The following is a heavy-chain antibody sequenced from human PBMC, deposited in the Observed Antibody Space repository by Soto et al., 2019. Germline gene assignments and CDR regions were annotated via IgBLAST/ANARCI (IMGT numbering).Heavy chain of an antibody. Sequence: SETLSLTCAVSGGSISSSNWWSWVRQPPGKGLEWIGEIYHSGSTNYNPSLKSRVTISVDKSKNQFSLKLSSVTAADTAVYYCASLWFGELFDWFDPWGQGTLVTVSS. D-gene: IGHD3-10*01. J-gene: IGHJ5*02. CDR1: GGSISSSNW. CDR2: IYHSGST. CDR3: ASLWFGELFDWFDP. V-gene: IGHV4-4*02.